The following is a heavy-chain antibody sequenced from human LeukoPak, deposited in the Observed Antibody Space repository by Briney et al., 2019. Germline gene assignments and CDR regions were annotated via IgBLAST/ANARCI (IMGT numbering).Heavy chain of an antibody. CDR1: GFTFSSYA. CDR2: ISGSGATT. J-gene: IGHJ4*02. Sequence: GGSLRLSCAASGFTFSSYATSWVRQAPGKGLEWVSAISGSGATTYYTDSAKGRCTISRDNSKITLYLQMNSLRVEDTAVYYCVRDDYLGYWGQGRLVTVS. CDR3: VRDDYLGY. D-gene: IGHD3-16*01. V-gene: IGHV3-23*01.